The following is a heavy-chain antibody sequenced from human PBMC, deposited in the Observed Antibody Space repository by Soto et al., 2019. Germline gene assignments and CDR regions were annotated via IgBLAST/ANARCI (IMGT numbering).Heavy chain of an antibody. CDR2: IYHSGST. Sequence: SETLSLTCAVSGGSISSSNWWSWVRQPPGKGLEWIGEIYHSGSTNYNPSLKSRVTISVDKSKNQFSLKLSFVTAADSAVYYCARVFSDSSSFFDPWGQGTLVTVSS. CDR1: GGSISSSNW. J-gene: IGHJ5*02. CDR3: ARVFSDSSSFFDP. D-gene: IGHD6-13*01. V-gene: IGHV4-4*02.